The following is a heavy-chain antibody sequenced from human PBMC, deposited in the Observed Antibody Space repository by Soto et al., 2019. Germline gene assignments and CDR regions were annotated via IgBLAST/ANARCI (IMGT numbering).Heavy chain of an antibody. V-gene: IGHV1-69*01. CDR3: AREKAALVPYDYGMDV. Sequence: QVQLVQSGAEVKKPGSSVKVSCKASGGTFSSYAISWVRQAPGQGLEWMGGIIPIFGTANYAQKFQGRVTITADESKSTAYMELSSLRSEDTAVYYCAREKAALVPYDYGMDVWGQGTTVTVSS. CDR1: GGTFSSYA. D-gene: IGHD6-13*01. J-gene: IGHJ6*02. CDR2: IIPIFGTA.